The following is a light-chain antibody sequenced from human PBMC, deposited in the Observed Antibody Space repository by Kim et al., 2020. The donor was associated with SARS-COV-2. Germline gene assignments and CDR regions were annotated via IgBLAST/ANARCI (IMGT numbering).Light chain of an antibody. J-gene: IGLJ2*01. CDR2: EED. V-gene: IGLV6-57*03. CDR1: SGSIDDNY. CDR3: QSYNWDNVI. Sequence: GETVTSSCTRRSGSIDDNYVHWYQQRPGGVPTTVIYEEDQRPSGVSDRFSGSSDNSSNSASLTSTGLRTEDEADYHGQSYNWDNVIFGGGTQLTVL.